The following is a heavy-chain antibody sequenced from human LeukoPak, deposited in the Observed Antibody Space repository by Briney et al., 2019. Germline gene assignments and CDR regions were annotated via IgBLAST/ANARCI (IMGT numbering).Heavy chain of an antibody. V-gene: IGHV4-4*07. Sequence: SETLSLTCTVSGGSISSYYWSWIRQPAGKGLEWIGRIYTSGSTNYNPSLKSRVTMSVDTSKNQFSLKLSSVTAADTAVYYCARGRGGNCSSTSCYTYFDYWGQGTLVTVSS. J-gene: IGHJ4*02. CDR2: IYTSGST. CDR3: ARGRGGNCSSTSCYTYFDY. CDR1: GGSISSYY. D-gene: IGHD2-2*02.